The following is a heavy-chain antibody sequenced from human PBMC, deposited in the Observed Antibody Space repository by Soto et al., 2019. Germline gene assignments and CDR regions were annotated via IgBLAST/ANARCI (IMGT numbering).Heavy chain of an antibody. V-gene: IGHV3-21*01. J-gene: IGHJ4*02. CDR2: ISSSSSYI. CDR3: ARVLPKYNWNDGYFDY. D-gene: IGHD1-20*01. CDR1: GFTFSSYS. Sequence: PGGSLRLSCAASGFTFSSYSMNWVRQAPGKGLEWVSSISSSSSYIYYADSVKGRFTISRDNAKNSLYLQMNSLRAEDTAVYYCARVLPKYNWNDGYFDYWGQGTLVTVSS.